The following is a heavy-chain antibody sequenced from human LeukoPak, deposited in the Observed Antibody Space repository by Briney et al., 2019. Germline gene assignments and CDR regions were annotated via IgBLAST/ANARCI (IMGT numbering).Heavy chain of an antibody. Sequence: GASVKVSCKASGYTFTSYDINWVRQATGQGLEWMGWMNPNSGNRGYAQKFQGRVAMTRNTSITTAYMELSSLRSEDTAVYYCARGLGRTAMVTRGGVRFDYWGQGILVTVSS. CDR3: ARGLGRTAMVTRGGVRFDY. D-gene: IGHD5-18*01. J-gene: IGHJ4*02. CDR1: GYTFTSYD. CDR2: MNPNSGNR. V-gene: IGHV1-8*02.